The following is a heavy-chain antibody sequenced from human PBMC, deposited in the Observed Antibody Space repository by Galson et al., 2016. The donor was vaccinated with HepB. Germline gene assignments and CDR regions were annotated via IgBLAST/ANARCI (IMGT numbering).Heavy chain of an antibody. D-gene: IGHD1-1*01. CDR3: ARGPTGALGY. Sequence: SVKVSCKASGYRFIEYGVNWARQAPGQGLEWMGWINPNTGNPTYAQGFTGRFVFSSDTSVTTAYLQISGLAPDDSAIYFCARGPTGALGYWGQGTLVTVSS. CDR2: INPNTGNP. V-gene: IGHV7-4-1*02. J-gene: IGHJ4*02. CDR1: GYRFIEYG.